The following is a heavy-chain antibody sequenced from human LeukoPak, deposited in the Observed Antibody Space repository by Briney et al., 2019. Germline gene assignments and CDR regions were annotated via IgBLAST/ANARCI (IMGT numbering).Heavy chain of an antibody. Sequence: SETLSLTCSVSGYYLSSGFHWGWIRQPPGKGLELIGSIYHNGGTYYNPSLKSRVTISVDTSNNHFSLKLSSVTAADTAVYYCAREVGWLHPEGAFDIWGQGTMVTVSS. J-gene: IGHJ3*02. D-gene: IGHD5-12*01. CDR3: AREVGWLHPEGAFDI. CDR1: GYYLSSGFH. CDR2: IYHNGGT. V-gene: IGHV4-38-2*02.